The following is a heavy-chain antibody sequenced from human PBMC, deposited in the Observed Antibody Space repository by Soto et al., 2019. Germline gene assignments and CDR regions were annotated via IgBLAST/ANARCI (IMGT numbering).Heavy chain of an antibody. Sequence: ASVKVSCKASGGTFSSYTISWVRQAPGQGLEWMGRIIPILGIANYAQKFQGRVTITADKSTSTAYMELSSLRSEDTAVYYCARDCSSTSCYGPREINWFDPWGQGTLVTVSS. V-gene: IGHV1-69*04. CDR3: ARDCSSTSCYGPREINWFDP. CDR1: GGTFSSYT. CDR2: IIPILGIA. J-gene: IGHJ5*02. D-gene: IGHD2-2*01.